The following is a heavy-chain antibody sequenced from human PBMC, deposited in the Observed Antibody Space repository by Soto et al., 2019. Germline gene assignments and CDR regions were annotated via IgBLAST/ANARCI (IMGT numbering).Heavy chain of an antibody. Sequence: PSETLSLTCTVSGGSINSCYWSWIRQPPGKGLEWIGYIYYSGSTNYNPSLKSRATISVDTSKNQFTLKLSSVTAADTAVYYCARVPWQWLGGYAFDIWGQGTMVTVSS. CDR1: GGSINSCY. CDR2: IYYSGST. J-gene: IGHJ3*02. V-gene: IGHV4-59*01. D-gene: IGHD6-19*01. CDR3: ARVPWQWLGGYAFDI.